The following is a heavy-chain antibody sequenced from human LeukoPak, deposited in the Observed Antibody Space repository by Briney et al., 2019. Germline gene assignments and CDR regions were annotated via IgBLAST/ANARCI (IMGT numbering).Heavy chain of an antibody. CDR1: GFTFSTYW. Sequence: PGGSLRLSCAASGFTFSTYWMSWVRQAPGKGLEWVGNINQDGSDIYYVDSVKGRFTISRDNAKNSLSLQMNSLRADDTAVYYSARNPAKVFPAVYWGQGTLVTVSS. J-gene: IGHJ4*02. CDR2: INQDGSDI. V-gene: IGHV3-7*01. CDR3: ARNPAKVFPAVY. D-gene: IGHD2-2*01.